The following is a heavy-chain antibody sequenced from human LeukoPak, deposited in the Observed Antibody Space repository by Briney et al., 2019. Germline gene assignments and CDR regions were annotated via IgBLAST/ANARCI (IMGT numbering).Heavy chain of an antibody. Sequence: GGSLRLSCAASGFTFSAYDMNWVRQAPGKGLEWVSVISGSGGTTYYADSVKGRFTISGDNSKNTLYLQINSLRAEDTAVYYCAKASGGALWVEYFDYWGQGTLVTVSS. CDR2: ISGSGGTT. V-gene: IGHV3-23*01. D-gene: IGHD2-15*01. CDR1: GFTFSAYD. CDR3: AKASGGALWVEYFDY. J-gene: IGHJ4*02.